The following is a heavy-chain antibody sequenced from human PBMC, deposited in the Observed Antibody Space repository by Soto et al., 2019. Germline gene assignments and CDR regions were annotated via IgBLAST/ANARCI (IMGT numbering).Heavy chain of an antibody. CDR3: ACGPDSYDISGYFEP. CDR2: MSYSGPN. V-gene: IGHV4-31*03. J-gene: IGHJ5*02. CDR1: GGSISSGGYF. D-gene: IGHD3-22*01. Sequence: PSETLSLTCTVSGGSISSGGYFWSWIRQRPGKGLEWIGYMSYSGPNNYNPSLKSRATISVDTPENQFFLKLGSVTAADTAVYFCACGPDSYDISGYFEPWGQGTLVTVSS.